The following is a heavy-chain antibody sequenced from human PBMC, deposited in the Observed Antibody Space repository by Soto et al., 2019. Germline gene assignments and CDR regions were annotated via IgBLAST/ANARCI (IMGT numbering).Heavy chain of an antibody. CDR1: VASVSSNSSA. CDR2: TYYRYKWYN. D-gene: IGHD6-13*01. Sequence: SQPVSRTCAISVASVSSNSSACNCIRQSPSRGLEWLGRTYYRYKWYNDYAVSVKSRITINRDTSKNQFSLQLNSVPPEDTAVYYCARDTIAAAGTRYGMDVWGQGTTVTVSS. CDR3: ARDTIAAAGTRYGMDV. V-gene: IGHV6-1*01. J-gene: IGHJ6*02.